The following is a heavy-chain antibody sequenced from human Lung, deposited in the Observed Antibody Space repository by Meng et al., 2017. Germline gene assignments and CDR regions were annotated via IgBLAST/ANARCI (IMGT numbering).Heavy chain of an antibody. CDR2: ISGYNGNT. J-gene: IGHJ5*02. D-gene: IGHD2-2*01. CDR3: ARDRYCSTTSCTGWFDP. CDR1: GYTFTSYG. V-gene: IGHV1-18*01. Sequence: QVQLVQSGDEVKKPWASVKVSCTASGYTFTSYGISWVRQAPGQGLEWMGWISGYNGNTNYAQKFQGRVTMTTDTSTSTAYMELRSLRSDDTAVYYCARDRYCSTTSCTGWFDPWGQGTLVTVSS.